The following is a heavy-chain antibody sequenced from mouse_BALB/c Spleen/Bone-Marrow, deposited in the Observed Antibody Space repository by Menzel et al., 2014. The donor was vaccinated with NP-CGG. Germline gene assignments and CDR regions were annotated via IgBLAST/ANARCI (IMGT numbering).Heavy chain of an antibody. Sequence: QVQLQQSGAELVRPGSSVKISCKASGYAFSSYWVNWVRQRPGQGLEWIGQIYPGDGDTNYNGKFKDKATLTADKSSSTAYMQLSSLTSEASAVYFCAKSGYGSFDYRGQGTTLTVSS. J-gene: IGHJ2*01. D-gene: IGHD1-1*01. CDR2: IYPGDGDT. V-gene: IGHV1-80*01. CDR1: GYAFSSYW. CDR3: AKSGYGSFDY.